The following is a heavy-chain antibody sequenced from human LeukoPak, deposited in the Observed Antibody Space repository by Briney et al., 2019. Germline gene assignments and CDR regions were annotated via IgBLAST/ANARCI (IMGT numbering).Heavy chain of an antibody. CDR3: ARHLFAANRRQCYYYYYIDV. V-gene: IGHV4-39*01. J-gene: IGHJ6*03. Sequence: SETLSLTCTVSGGSTSSSSYYWGRIRQPPGKGLEWIGSIYYSRSTYYNPSLKSRLTISVDTSKNQFYLKLSSVTAADTAVYYCARHLFAANRRQCYYYYYIDVWGKGTTVTVSS. D-gene: IGHD1/OR15-1a*01. CDR2: IYYSRST. CDR1: GGSTSSSSYY.